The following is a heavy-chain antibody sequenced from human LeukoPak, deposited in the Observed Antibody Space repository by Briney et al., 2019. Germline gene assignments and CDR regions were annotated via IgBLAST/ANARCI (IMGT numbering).Heavy chain of an antibody. CDR3: ARAHSNYDYYYMDV. D-gene: IGHD4-11*01. CDR1: GFTFSSYG. CDR2: IWYDGSNK. V-gene: IGHV3-33*01. Sequence: GRSLRLSCAASGFTFSSYGMHWVRQAPGKGLEWVAVIWYDGSNKYYADSVKGRFTISRDNSKNTLYLQMNSLRAEDTAVYYCARAHSNYDYYYMDVWGKGTTVTVSS. J-gene: IGHJ6*03.